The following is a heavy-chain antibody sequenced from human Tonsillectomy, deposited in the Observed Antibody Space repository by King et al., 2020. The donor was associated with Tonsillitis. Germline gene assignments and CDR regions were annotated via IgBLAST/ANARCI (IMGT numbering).Heavy chain of an antibody. CDR1: GGSISSSSYY. CDR3: AGPVVRGSWYWFDP. Sequence: QLQESGPGLVKPSETLSLTCTVSGGSISSSSYYWGWIRQPPGKGLEWIGSIYYSGSTNYNPSLKSRVTISVDTSKNLFSLKLSSVTAADTAVYYCAGPVVRGSWYWFDPWGQGTLVTVSS. V-gene: IGHV4-39*07. J-gene: IGHJ5*02. D-gene: IGHD3-10*01. CDR2: IYYSGST.